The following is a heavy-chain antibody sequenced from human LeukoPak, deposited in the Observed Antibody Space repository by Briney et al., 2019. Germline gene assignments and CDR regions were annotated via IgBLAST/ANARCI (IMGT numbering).Heavy chain of an antibody. V-gene: IGHV4-59*01. CDR2: IYYSGST. CDR1: GASISSYY. Sequence: AETLSLTCTVSGASISSYYWTWIRQPPGKGLEWIGYIYYSGSTIYNPSLKSRVTISVDTSKNQFSLKLSSVTAADTAVYYCARSRIPDSWIPAFDIWGQGTMVTVSS. CDR3: ARSRIPDSWIPAFDI. J-gene: IGHJ3*02. D-gene: IGHD5-18*01.